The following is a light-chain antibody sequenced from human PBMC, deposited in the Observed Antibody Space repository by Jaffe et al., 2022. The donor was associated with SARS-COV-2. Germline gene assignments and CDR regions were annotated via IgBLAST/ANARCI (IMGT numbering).Light chain of an antibody. J-gene: IGKJ4*01. V-gene: IGKV1-39*01. CDR3: QQTYSTPLT. CDR2: AAS. CDR1: QNIYSY. Sequence: IQMTQSPSSLSASVGDRVTITCRASQNIYSYLNWYQQKPGKAPNLLIYAASNFHSGVPSRFSGSGSGTDFTLTITSLQPEDFATYYCQQTYSTPLTFGGGTKVEVK.